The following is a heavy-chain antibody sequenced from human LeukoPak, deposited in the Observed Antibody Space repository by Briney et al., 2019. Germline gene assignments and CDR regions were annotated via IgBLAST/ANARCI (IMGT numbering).Heavy chain of an antibody. J-gene: IGHJ3*02. Sequence: ASVKVSCKASGYSFVLYGISWVRQAPGEGPEWMGWISGSTGDTNYAQKFQGRVTMTADTSSSTAYMELRSLRSDDTAVYYCARDFGIAADAFDIWGQGTMVTVSS. CDR1: GYSFVLYG. D-gene: IGHD6-13*01. V-gene: IGHV1-18*01. CDR2: ISGSTGDT. CDR3: ARDFGIAADAFDI.